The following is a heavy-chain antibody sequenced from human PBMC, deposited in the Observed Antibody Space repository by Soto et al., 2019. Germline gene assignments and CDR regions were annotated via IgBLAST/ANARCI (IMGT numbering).Heavy chain of an antibody. CDR3: ARDRYYGSGTYNHFDY. CDR2: INVGNGKT. Sequence: QVQLVQSGAEVEKPGASVKVSCRTSGYTFTRYAIHWVRQAPGQRLEWMGWINVGNGKTKYSQKFQGRATITRDTSTNTVYMELSSLTSEDKAVYFCARDRYYGSGTYNHFDYWGQGALVTVSS. CDR1: GYTFTRYA. J-gene: IGHJ4*02. D-gene: IGHD3-10*01. V-gene: IGHV1-3*01.